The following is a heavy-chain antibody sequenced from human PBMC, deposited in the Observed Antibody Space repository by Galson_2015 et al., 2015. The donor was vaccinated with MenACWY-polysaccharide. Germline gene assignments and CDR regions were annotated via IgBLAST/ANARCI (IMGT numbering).Heavy chain of an antibody. CDR1: GFTFSTYW. CDR3: TRDRPLDY. J-gene: IGHJ4*02. CDR2: IRTNADGGAT. V-gene: IGHV3-49*03. Sequence: SLRLSCAASGFTFSTYWMHWFRQAPGKGLEWIGFIRTNADGGATNYAASVRGRFTISRDDSRSIAYLEMNSLITEDTAVYFCTRDRPLDYWGQGTLVSVSS.